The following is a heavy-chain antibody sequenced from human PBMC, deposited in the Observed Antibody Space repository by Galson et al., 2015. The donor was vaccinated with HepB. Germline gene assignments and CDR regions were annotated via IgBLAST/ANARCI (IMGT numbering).Heavy chain of an antibody. V-gene: IGHV3-48*04. CDR3: ARDLGDFHYYGMDV. Sequence: SLRLSCAASGFTFSNYTMNWVRQAPGKGLEWVSYISGSSSSIYYADSVKGRFAISRDNAKKSLSLQMNSLRAEDTAVYYCARDLGDFHYYGMDVWGQGTTVTVSS. D-gene: IGHD2-21*02. CDR1: GFTFSNYT. J-gene: IGHJ6*02. CDR2: ISGSSSSI.